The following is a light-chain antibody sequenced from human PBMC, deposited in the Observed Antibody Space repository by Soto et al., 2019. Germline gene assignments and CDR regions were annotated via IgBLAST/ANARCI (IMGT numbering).Light chain of an antibody. CDR2: DAS. CDR1: QSFSNQ. Sequence: EIVLTQSPATLSLSPGERATLSCRASQSFSNQLAWYQQKPGQAPRLLIYDASNRATGIPVRFSGSGSGTDFTLTISSLEPEDFAVYYCQQRRHSPQATFAHGTRLDIK. J-gene: IGKJ2*01. V-gene: IGKV3-11*01. CDR3: QQRRHSPQAT.